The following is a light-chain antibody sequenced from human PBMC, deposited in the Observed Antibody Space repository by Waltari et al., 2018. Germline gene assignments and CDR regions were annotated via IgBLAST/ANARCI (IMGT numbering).Light chain of an antibody. CDR2: DAS. CDR3: QQYGDSEGST. Sequence: EIVLTQSPGTLSLSPGDRATLSCEASQNLWTNSLAWYQQKPGQAPRLLIFDASSRATGIPDRFSGSGSGTDFTLTISRLEPEDFAVYFCQQYGDSEGSTFGQGTKLEVK. V-gene: IGKV3-20*01. CDR1: QNLWTNS. J-gene: IGKJ2*01.